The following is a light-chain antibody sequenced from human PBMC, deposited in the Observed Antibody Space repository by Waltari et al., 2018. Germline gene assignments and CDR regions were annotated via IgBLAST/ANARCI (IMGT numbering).Light chain of an antibody. V-gene: IGLV3-19*01. J-gene: IGLJ1*01. CDR3: NSRDSSGTPYV. CDR2: GKN. CDR1: SLRSYY. Sequence: SSELTQDPAVSVALGQTVRITCQGDSLRSYYASWYQQKPGQAPVLVIYGKNNRPSGIPDRFSGSSSGNTASLTITGAQAEDEAGYYCNSRDSSGTPYVFGTGTKVTVL.